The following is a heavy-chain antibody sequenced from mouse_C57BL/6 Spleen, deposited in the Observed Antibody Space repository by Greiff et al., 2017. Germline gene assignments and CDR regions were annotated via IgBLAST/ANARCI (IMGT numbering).Heavy chain of an antibody. Sequence: QVQLQQSGPGLVQPSQSLSITCTVSGFSLTSYGVHWVRQSPGKGLEWLGVISSGGSTDYNAAFISRLSISKDNSKSQVFFKMNSLQADDTAIYYCARYDGYNFDYWGQGTTLTVSS. J-gene: IGHJ2*01. CDR1: GFSLTSYG. CDR2: ISSGGST. D-gene: IGHD2-3*01. CDR3: ARYDGYNFDY. V-gene: IGHV2-2*01.